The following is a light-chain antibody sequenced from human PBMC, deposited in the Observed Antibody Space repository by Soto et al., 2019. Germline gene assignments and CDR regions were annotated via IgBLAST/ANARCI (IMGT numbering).Light chain of an antibody. Sequence: AIQLTQSPSSLSASIGDRVTITCRASQGISSALAWYQQKPGKAPKLLIYDASTLEGGVPSRFSGSASGTEFTLTITSLQPEDFATYYCQQFLNYPLTFGGGTKVEIK. CDR1: QGISSA. CDR3: QQFLNYPLT. V-gene: IGKV1D-13*01. CDR2: DAS. J-gene: IGKJ4*01.